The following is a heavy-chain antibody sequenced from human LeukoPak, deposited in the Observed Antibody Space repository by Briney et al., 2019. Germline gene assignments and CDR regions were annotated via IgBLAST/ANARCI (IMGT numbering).Heavy chain of an antibody. J-gene: IGHJ4*02. CDR3: AKISGYPTTNFDY. CDR2: INSDGSST. CDR1: GFTFSSYW. D-gene: IGHD5-12*01. V-gene: IGHV3-74*01. Sequence: GGSLRLSCAASGFTFSSYWMHWVRQAPGKGLVWVSRINSDGSSTSYADSVKGRFTISRDNAKNSLYLQMNSLRAEDTAVYYCAKISGYPTTNFDYWGQGTLVTVSS.